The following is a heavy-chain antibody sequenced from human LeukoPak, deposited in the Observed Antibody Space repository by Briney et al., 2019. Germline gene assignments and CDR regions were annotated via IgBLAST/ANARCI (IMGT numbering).Heavy chain of an antibody. D-gene: IGHD2-2*01. CDR1: GFTFSSYS. J-gene: IGHJ6*03. CDR2: ISSSSSYI. V-gene: IGHV3-21*01. CDR3: AREGFIVVEPAARYMDV. Sequence: PGGSLRLSCAASGFTFSSYSMNWVRQAPGKGLEWVSSISSSSSYIYYADSVKGRFTISRDNAKNSLYLQMNSLRAEDTAVYYCAREGFIVVEPAARYMDVWGKGTTATVSS.